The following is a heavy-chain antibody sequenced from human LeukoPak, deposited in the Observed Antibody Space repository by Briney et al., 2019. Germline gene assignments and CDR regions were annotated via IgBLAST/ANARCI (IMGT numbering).Heavy chain of an antibody. D-gene: IGHD4-11*01. CDR3: ARGRTATVTTNWFDP. CDR1: GGSFSGYY. CDR2: INHSGGT. Sequence: TSETLSLTCAVYGGSFSGYYWSWIRQPPGKGLEWIGEINHSGGTNYNPSLKSRVTISIDTSKTQFSLKVSSVTAADTAVYYCARGRTATVTTNWFDPWGQGTLVTVSS. J-gene: IGHJ5*02. V-gene: IGHV4-34*01.